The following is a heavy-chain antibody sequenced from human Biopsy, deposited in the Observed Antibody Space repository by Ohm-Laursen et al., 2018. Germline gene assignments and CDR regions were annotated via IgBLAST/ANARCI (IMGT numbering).Heavy chain of an antibody. Sequence: SLRLSCSASGFTFDDYAMHWVRHVPGTGLEWVSGISWNSGSIGYADSVKGRFTISRDNAKNSLYLQMNSLRAEDTALYYCAKDRRAVAGYDAFDIWGQGTVVTVSS. CDR2: ISWNSGSI. V-gene: IGHV3-9*01. J-gene: IGHJ3*02. D-gene: IGHD6-19*01. CDR3: AKDRRAVAGYDAFDI. CDR1: GFTFDDYA.